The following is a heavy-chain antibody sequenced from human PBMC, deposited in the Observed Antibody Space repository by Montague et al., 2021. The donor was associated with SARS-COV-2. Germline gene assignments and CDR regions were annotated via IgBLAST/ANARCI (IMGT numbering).Heavy chain of an antibody. Sequence: SETLSLTCTVSGGSISSSSYYWGWIRQPPGKGLEWIGRIYYSGSTYYNPSLKSRVTISVDTSKNQFSLKLRSVIAADTAVHYCARLLPDGTVVATDIPFGSWGQGTLVTVSS. CDR3: ARLLPDGTVVATDIPFGS. CDR2: IYYSGST. D-gene: IGHD2-21*02. J-gene: IGHJ4*02. V-gene: IGHV4-39*01. CDR1: GGSISSSSYY.